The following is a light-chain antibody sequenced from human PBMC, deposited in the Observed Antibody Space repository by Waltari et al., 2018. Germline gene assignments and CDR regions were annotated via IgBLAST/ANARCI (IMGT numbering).Light chain of an antibody. CDR2: AAS. Sequence: DIQMTQSPPSVSASVGDRVTITCRASQGIRSWLSWYQQKPGKAPKLLIYAASNLQSGVPSRFSGSDSGTEFTLSISSLQPEDFATYYCQQSYTMGYTFGQGTKLEIK. J-gene: IGKJ2*01. V-gene: IGKV1-12*01. CDR3: QQSYTMGYT. CDR1: QGIRSW.